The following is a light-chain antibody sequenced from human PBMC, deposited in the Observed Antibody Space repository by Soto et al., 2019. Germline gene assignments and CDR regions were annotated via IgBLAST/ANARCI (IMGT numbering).Light chain of an antibody. CDR2: DVS. J-gene: IGLJ1*01. CDR3: SSYTSSSTYV. CDR1: SSDVGGYNY. Sequence: QSVLTHPASVSGSPGQSITISCTGTSSDVGGYNYVSLYQQHPGKAPKLMIYDVSNRLSGVSIRFSGSKSGNTASLTISGLQAEDEADYYYSSYTSSSTYVFGTGPKVPVL. V-gene: IGLV2-14*01.